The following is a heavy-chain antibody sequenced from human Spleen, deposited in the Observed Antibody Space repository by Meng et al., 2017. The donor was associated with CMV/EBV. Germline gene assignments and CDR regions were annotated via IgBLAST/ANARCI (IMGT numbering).Heavy chain of an antibody. V-gene: IGHV3-20*04. CDR1: GFIFFDFG. CDR2: ITWNGDAT. Sequence: GESLKISCEASGFIFFDFGMSWVRQAPGKGLEWVSGITWNGDATGYADSVKGRFTISRDNAKNSLYLQMNSLRAEDMALYYCAKGGGGNGIFDYWGQGTLVTVSS. CDR3: AKGGGGNGIFDY. D-gene: IGHD2-15*01. J-gene: IGHJ4*02.